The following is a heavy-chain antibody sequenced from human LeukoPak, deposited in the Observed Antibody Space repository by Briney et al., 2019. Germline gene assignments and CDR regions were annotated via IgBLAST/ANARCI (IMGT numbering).Heavy chain of an antibody. CDR3: ASGSAQQLVAGPPSN. Sequence: PGGSLRLSCAASGFTFSSYWMNWARQAPGKGLEWVSVIYSGGSTYYADSVKGRFTISRDNSKNTLYLQMNSLRAEDTAVYYCASGSAQQLVAGPPSNWGQGTLVTVSS. CDR1: GFTFSSYW. V-gene: IGHV3-53*01. J-gene: IGHJ4*02. CDR2: IYSGGST. D-gene: IGHD6-6*01.